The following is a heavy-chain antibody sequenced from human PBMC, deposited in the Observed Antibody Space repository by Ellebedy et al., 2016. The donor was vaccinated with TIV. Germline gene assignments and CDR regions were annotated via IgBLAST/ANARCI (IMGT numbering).Heavy chain of an antibody. CDR1: GFTFDDYT. J-gene: IGHJ4*02. CDR3: AKGQWGYVDY. V-gene: IGHV3-43*01. CDR2: ISWDGGST. D-gene: IGHD1-26*01. Sequence: GESLKISXAASGFTFDDYTMHWVRQAPGKGLEWVSLISWDGGSTYYADSVKGRFTISRDNSKNSLYLQMNSLRTEDTALYYCAKGQWGYVDYWGQGTLVTVSS.